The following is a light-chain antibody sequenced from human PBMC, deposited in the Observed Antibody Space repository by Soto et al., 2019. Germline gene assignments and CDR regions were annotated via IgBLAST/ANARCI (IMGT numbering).Light chain of an antibody. Sequence: QSALTQPASVSGSPGQSIPISCTGTSSDVGGYNYVSWYQQHPGKAPQLMIYDVSNRPSGVSNRFSGSKSGNTASLTISGLQAEDEGDYYCSSYTSSSTLDVFGTGTKRTVL. CDR1: SSDVGGYNY. CDR3: SSYTSSSTLDV. V-gene: IGLV2-14*03. CDR2: DVS. J-gene: IGLJ1*01.